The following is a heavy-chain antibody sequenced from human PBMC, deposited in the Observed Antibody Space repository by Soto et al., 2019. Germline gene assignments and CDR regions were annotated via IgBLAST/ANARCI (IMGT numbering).Heavy chain of an antibody. CDR2: VTSGAIAT. CDR3: EKRHDTSAYYLPCES. CDR1: GYRFNEYA. J-gene: IGHJ5*02. D-gene: IGHD3-22*01. Sequence: PGGSLRLSCGGSGYRFNEYAMAWIRQAPGKGLEWVTGVTSGAIATYYADSVKGRFTISRNNSLNILYLQMDNLGADDTAVYYCEKRHDTSAYYLPCESWGQGTQVTAAS. V-gene: IGHV3-23*01.